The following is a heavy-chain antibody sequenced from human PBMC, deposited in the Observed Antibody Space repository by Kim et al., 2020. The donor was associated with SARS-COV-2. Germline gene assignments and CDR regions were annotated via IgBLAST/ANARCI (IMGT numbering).Heavy chain of an antibody. CDR3: ARHSTGYCSSTSCYAVPAYGMDV. Sequence: GESLKISCKGSGYSFTSYWIGWVRQMPGKGLEWMGIIYPGDSDTRYSSSFQGQVTISADKSISTAYLQWSSLKASDTAMYYCARHSTGYCSSTSCYAVPAYGMDVWGQGTTVTVSS. V-gene: IGHV5-51*01. CDR1: GYSFTSYW. J-gene: IGHJ6*02. D-gene: IGHD2-2*01. CDR2: IYPGDSDT.